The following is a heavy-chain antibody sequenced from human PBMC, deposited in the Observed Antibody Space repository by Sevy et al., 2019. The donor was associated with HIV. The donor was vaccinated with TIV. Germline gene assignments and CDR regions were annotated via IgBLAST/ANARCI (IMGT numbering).Heavy chain of an antibody. CDR1: GFTFSDYD. V-gene: IGHV3-21*01. J-gene: IGHJ4*02. CDR3: ARALDYYDSNGFYY. CDR2: ISSRSSYI. Sequence: GGSLRLSCAASGFTFSDYDMHWVRQAPGKGLEWVSSISSRSSYIHYADSVKGRFTISRDNAKNSLFLQMHSLRAEDTAVYYCARALDYYDSNGFYYWGQGTLVTVSS. D-gene: IGHD3-22*01.